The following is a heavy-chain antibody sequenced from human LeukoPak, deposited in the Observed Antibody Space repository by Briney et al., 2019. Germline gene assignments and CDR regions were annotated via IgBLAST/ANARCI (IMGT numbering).Heavy chain of an antibody. CDR1: GFTFSDYY. V-gene: IGHV3-11*01. CDR3: ASRVAFDI. J-gene: IGHJ3*02. Sequence: GGSLRLSCAASGFTFSDYYMSWIRQAPGKGLEWVSYIDGSSSRINYADSVKGRFTICRNNAKNSLFLQMNSLTVEDTAVYYCASRVAFDIWGLGTMVTVSS. D-gene: IGHD3-3*01. CDR2: IDGSSSRI.